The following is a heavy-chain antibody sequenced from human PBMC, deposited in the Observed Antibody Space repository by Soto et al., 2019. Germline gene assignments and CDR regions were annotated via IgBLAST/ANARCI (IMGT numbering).Heavy chain of an antibody. D-gene: IGHD3-22*01. V-gene: IGHV1-69*01. CDR2: IIPMFGTA. CDR3: ARDGTLYDSSGYYYLY. J-gene: IGHJ4*02. Sequence: QVQLVQSGAEVKKPGSSVKVSCKASGGTFSRYAINWVRQPPGQGLEWRGGIIPMFGTANYAQKFQGRVTITADESTNTGYMELRSLISEDTAVYYCARDGTLYDSSGYYYLYWGQGTLVTVSS. CDR1: GGTFSRYA.